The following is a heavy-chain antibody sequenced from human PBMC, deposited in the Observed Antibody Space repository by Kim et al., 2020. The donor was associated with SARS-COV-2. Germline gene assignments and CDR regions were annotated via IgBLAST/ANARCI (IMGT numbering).Heavy chain of an antibody. V-gene: IGHV4-39*01. Sequence: SLNSRVTRSVYTSKNQFSLKLSSVTAADTAVYYCARQGDVLLWFGESVDYWGQGTLVTVSS. D-gene: IGHD3-10*01. CDR3: ARQGDVLLWFGESVDY. J-gene: IGHJ4*02.